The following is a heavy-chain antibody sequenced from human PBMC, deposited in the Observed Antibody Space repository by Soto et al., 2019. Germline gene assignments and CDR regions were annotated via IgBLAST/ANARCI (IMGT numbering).Heavy chain of an antibody. D-gene: IGHD3-10*01. Sequence: QVQLVESGGGVVQPGRSLRLPCAASGFTFSSYGMHWVRQAPGKGLEWVAVIWYDGSNKYYADSVKGRFTISRDNSKNTLYLQMNSLRAEDTAVYYCARDRGGSGSYYNGKDYWGQGTLVTVSS. J-gene: IGHJ4*02. CDR3: ARDRGGSGSYYNGKDY. CDR1: GFTFSSYG. V-gene: IGHV3-33*01. CDR2: IWYDGSNK.